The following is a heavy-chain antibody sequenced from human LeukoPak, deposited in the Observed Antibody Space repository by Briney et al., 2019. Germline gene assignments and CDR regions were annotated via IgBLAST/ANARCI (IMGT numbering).Heavy chain of an antibody. Sequence: PGGSLRLSCAASGFTFSRYRMHWVRQAPGKGLVWVSRINSDGSTTSYADSVKGRFTISRDNARNTLYLQMNSLGAEDTAVYYCARALDSSIPYWGQGTPVTVSS. D-gene: IGHD6-13*01. CDR1: GFTFSRYR. CDR3: ARALDSSIPY. J-gene: IGHJ4*02. CDR2: INSDGSTT. V-gene: IGHV3-74*01.